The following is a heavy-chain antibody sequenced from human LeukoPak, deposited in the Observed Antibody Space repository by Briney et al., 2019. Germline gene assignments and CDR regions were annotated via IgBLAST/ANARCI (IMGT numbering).Heavy chain of an antibody. Sequence: GGSLRLSCAASGFTFSSYGMHWVRQAPGKGLEWVAFIRYDGSNKYYADSVKGRFTISRDNSKNTLYLQMISLRAEDTAVYYCAKVRRVPAATYFDYWGQGTLVTVSS. CDR1: GFTFSSYG. CDR2: IRYDGSNK. V-gene: IGHV3-30*02. D-gene: IGHD2-2*01. J-gene: IGHJ4*02. CDR3: AKVRRVPAATYFDY.